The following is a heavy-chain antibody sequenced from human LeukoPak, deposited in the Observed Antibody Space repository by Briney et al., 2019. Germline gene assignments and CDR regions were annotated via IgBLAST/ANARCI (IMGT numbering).Heavy chain of an antibody. CDR1: GFTVSSNY. V-gene: IGHV3-66*01. CDR2: IYSGGST. CDR3: ARDPEPPYGSGSYYNPPG. Sequence: GGSLRLSCAASGFTVSSNYMSWVRQAPGKGLEWVSVIYSGGSTYYADSVKGRFTISRDNSKNTLYLQMNSLRAEDTAVYYCARDPEPPYGSGSYYNPPGWGQGTLVTVSS. J-gene: IGHJ4*02. D-gene: IGHD3-10*01.